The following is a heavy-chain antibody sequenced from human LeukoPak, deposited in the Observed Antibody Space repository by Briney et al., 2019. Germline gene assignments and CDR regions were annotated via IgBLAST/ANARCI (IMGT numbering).Heavy chain of an antibody. D-gene: IGHD2-21*02. CDR1: GYTFTGYY. CDR3: ARDQGNCGGDFYYDAFDI. Sequence: ASVKVSCKASGYTFTGYYMHWVRQAPGQGLEWTGWINPNSGGTNYAQKFQGRVTMTRDTSISTAYMELSRLRPDDTAVYYCARDQGNCGGDFYYDAFDIWGQGTMVTVSS. CDR2: INPNSGGT. V-gene: IGHV1-2*02. J-gene: IGHJ3*02.